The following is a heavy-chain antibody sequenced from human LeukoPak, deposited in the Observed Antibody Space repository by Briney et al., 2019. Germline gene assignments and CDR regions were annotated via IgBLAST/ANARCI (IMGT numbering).Heavy chain of an antibody. V-gene: IGHV4-38-2*02. J-gene: IGHJ6*03. CDR1: GYSISSGYY. CDR3: ARGYYDFWSGGYYYYYMDF. Sequence: PSETLSLTCTVSGYSISSGYYWGWIRQPPGKGLEWIGSIYHSGSTYYNPSLKSRVTISVDTSKNQFSLKLSSVTAADTAVYYCARGYYDFWSGGYYYYYMDFWGNGTTVTVSS. D-gene: IGHD3-3*01. CDR2: IYHSGST.